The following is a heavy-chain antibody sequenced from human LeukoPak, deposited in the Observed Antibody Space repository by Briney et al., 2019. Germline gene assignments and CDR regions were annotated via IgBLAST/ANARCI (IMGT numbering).Heavy chain of an antibody. V-gene: IGHV4-39*07. CDR3: ARVNAVSSAGAFDI. D-gene: IGHD2-2*01. Sequence: SETLSLTCTVSGVSISSSNSYWGWIRQPPGKGLEWIGEINHSGSTNYNPSLKSRVTISVDTSKNQFSLKLSSVTAADTAVYYCARVNAVSSAGAFDIWGQGTMVTVSS. CDR2: INHSGST. J-gene: IGHJ3*02. CDR1: GVSISSSNSY.